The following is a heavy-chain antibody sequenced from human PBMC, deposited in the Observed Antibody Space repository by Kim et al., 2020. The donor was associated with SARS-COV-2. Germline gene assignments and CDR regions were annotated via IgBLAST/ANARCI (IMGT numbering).Heavy chain of an antibody. J-gene: IGHJ4*02. D-gene: IGHD3-3*01. CDR3: ARPGSGYYNWRYFDY. V-gene: IGHV3-48*02. CDR2: ISSSSSTI. CDR1: GFTFSSYS. Sequence: GGSLRLSCAASGFTFSSYSMNWVRQAPGKGLEWVSYISSSSSTIYYADSVKGRFTISRDNAKNSLYLQMNSLRDEDTAVYYCARPGSGYYNWRYFDYWGQGTLVTVSS.